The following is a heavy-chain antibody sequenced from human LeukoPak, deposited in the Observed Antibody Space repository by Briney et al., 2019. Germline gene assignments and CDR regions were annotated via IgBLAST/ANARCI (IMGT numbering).Heavy chain of an antibody. V-gene: IGHV1-69*04. CDR1: GGTFSSYA. J-gene: IGHJ4*02. Sequence: SVNVSCKASGGTFSSYAISWVRQAPGQGREWRGRIIPILGIANYAQKFQGRVTITADKSTSTAHMELSSLRSEDTAVYYCARGYFPVAFDYWGQGTLVTVSS. D-gene: IGHD6-19*01. CDR2: IIPILGIA. CDR3: ARGYFPVAFDY.